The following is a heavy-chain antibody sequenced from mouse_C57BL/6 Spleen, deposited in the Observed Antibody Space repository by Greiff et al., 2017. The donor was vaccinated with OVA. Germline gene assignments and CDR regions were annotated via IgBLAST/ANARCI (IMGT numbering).Heavy chain of an antibody. CDR3: ASVPNSYYYGSSLYAMDY. D-gene: IGHD1-1*01. CDR1: GYSITSGYY. Sequence: VQLQQPGPGLVKPSQSLSLTCSVTGYSITSGYYWNWIRQFPGNKLEWMGYISYDGSNNYNPSLKNRISITRDTSKNQFFLKLNSVTTEDTATYYCASVPNSYYYGSSLYAMDYWGQGTSVTVSS. CDR2: ISYDGSN. V-gene: IGHV3-6*01. J-gene: IGHJ4*01.